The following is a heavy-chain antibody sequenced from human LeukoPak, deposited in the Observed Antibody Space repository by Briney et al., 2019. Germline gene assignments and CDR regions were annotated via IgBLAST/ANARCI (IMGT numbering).Heavy chain of an antibody. CDR3: ARDPSRGSYYRFDP. CDR1: GGTFSSYA. V-gene: IGHV1-69*13. D-gene: IGHD1-26*01. J-gene: IGHJ5*02. CDR2: IIPIFGTA. Sequence: ASVKVSCKASGGTFSSYAISWVRQAPGQGLEWMGGIIPIFGTANYAQKFQARATITADESTSTAYMELSSLRSEDTAVYYCARDPSRGSYYRFDPWGQGTLVTVSS.